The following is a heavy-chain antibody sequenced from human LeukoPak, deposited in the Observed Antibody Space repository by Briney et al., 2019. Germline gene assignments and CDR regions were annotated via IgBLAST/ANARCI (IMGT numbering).Heavy chain of an antibody. V-gene: IGHV3-30*18. D-gene: IGHD6-6*01. CDR2: ISYDGSNK. CDR1: GFTFSSYG. Sequence: RAGGSLRLSCAASGFTFSSYGMHWVRQAPGKGLEWVAVISYDGSNKYYADSVKGRFTISRDNSKNTLYLQMNSLRAEDTAAYYCAKPEYSSSSSNWFDPWGQGTLVTVSS. J-gene: IGHJ5*02. CDR3: AKPEYSSSSSNWFDP.